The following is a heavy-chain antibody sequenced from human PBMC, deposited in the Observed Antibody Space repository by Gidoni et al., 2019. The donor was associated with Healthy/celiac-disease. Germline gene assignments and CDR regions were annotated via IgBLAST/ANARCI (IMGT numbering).Heavy chain of an antibody. V-gene: IGHV5-10-1*03. D-gene: IGHD6-6*01. CDR3: ARRVLGVYSSSYGMDV. CDR1: GYSFTSHW. J-gene: IGHJ6*02. CDR2: LDPMDSYT. Sequence: EVQLVQSGAEVKKPGESLRISCKGSGYSFTSHWISWVRQMPGKGLEWMGRLDPMDSYTNYSPSFQGHVTISADKSISTAYLQWSSLKASDTAMYYCARRVLGVYSSSYGMDVWGQGTTVTVSS.